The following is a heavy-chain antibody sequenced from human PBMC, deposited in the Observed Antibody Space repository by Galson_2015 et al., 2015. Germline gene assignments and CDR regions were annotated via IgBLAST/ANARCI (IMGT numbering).Heavy chain of an antibody. J-gene: IGHJ3*02. Sequence: SLRLSCAASGFIFSGYGMHWVRQAPGKGLEWVAVIWYDGSEKYYGDSVKGRFTISRDNSKNTLYLQMNSLRVEDTAVYYCARGTSGSGDAFDIWGQGTMVIVSS. V-gene: IGHV3-33*01. D-gene: IGHD3-10*01. CDR1: GFIFSGYG. CDR3: ARGTSGSGDAFDI. CDR2: IWYDGSEK.